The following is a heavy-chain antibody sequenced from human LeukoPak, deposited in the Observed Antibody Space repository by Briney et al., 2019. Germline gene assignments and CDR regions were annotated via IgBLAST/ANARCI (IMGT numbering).Heavy chain of an antibody. D-gene: IGHD3-10*01. CDR1: GYSFNYW. V-gene: IGHV5-51*01. Sequence: VESLKISCKGSGYSFNYWIGWVRQMPGKGLEWMGIIYPGDSDTRYSPSFQGQVTISADRSISTAYLQWSSLKASDSAMYYCARQDGSGLYYFDYWGQGTLVTVSS. CDR3: ARQDGSGLYYFDY. CDR2: IYPGDSDT. J-gene: IGHJ4*02.